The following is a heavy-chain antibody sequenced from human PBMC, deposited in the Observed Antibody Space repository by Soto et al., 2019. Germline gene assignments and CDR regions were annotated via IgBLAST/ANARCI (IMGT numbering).Heavy chain of an antibody. Sequence: QVQLVESGGGVVQPGRSLRLSCAASGFTFSSYAMHWVRQAPGKGLEWVAVISYDGSNKYYADSVKGRFTISRDNSKNTLYLQMNSLRAEDTAVYYCARSPRRVTVTTFDYWGQGTLVTVSS. V-gene: IGHV3-30-3*01. CDR2: ISYDGSNK. CDR1: GFTFSSYA. CDR3: ARSPRRVTVTTFDY. J-gene: IGHJ4*02. D-gene: IGHD4-17*01.